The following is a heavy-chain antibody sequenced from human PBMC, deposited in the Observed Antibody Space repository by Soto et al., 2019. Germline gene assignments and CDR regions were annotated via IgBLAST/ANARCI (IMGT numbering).Heavy chain of an antibody. Sequence: EVQLVESGGGLVKPGGSLRLSCAASGFTFSSYSMNWVRQAPGKGLEWVSSISSSSSYIYYADSVKGRFTISRDNAKNSLYLQMNSLRAEDTAVYYCAREEGTPMVFAIGAYFDYWGQGTLVTVSS. CDR1: GFTFSSYS. CDR3: AREEGTPMVFAIGAYFDY. J-gene: IGHJ4*02. CDR2: ISSSSSYI. D-gene: IGHD5-18*01. V-gene: IGHV3-21*01.